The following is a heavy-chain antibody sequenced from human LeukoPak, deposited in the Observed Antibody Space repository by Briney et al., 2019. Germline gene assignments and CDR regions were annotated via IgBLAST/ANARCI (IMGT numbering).Heavy chain of an antibody. CDR1: GGSISSYY. Sequence: SETLSLTCTVSGGSISSYYWSWIRQPPGKGLEWIGYIYYSGSTNYNPSLKSRVTISVDTSKNQFSLKLDSVTAADTAVYYCARDRSRAPHCTSTSCPPFPQYYFDYWGQGTLVTVSS. J-gene: IGHJ4*02. V-gene: IGHV4-59*01. CDR2: IYYSGST. D-gene: IGHD2-2*01. CDR3: ARDRSRAPHCTSTSCPPFPQYYFDY.